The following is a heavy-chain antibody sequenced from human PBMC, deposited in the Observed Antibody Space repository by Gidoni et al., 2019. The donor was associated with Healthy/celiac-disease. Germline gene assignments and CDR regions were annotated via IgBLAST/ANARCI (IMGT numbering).Heavy chain of an antibody. CDR2: IYSGGST. J-gene: IGHJ3*02. D-gene: IGHD1-1*01. CDR1: GFTVSSNY. Sequence: EVQLVESGGGLIQPGGSLRLSCAASGFTVSSNYMSWGRQAPGKGLEWVSVIYSGGSTYYADSVKGRFNISRDNSKNTLYLQMNSLRAEDTAVYYCARDRTDNGLGAFDIWGQGTMVTVSS. V-gene: IGHV3-53*01. CDR3: ARDRTDNGLGAFDI.